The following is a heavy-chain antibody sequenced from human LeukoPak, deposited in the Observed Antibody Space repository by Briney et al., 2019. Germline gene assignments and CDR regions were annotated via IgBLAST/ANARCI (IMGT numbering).Heavy chain of an antibody. CDR2: ISAYNGNT. V-gene: IGHV1-18*01. Sequence: ASVKVSCKASGYTFTSYGISWVRQAPGQGLEWMGWISAYNGNTNYAQKLQGRVTMTTDTSTSTAYMELRSLRSDDTAVYYCARDYSYGYGLNWFDPWGQGTLVTVSS. D-gene: IGHD5-18*01. CDR3: ARDYSYGYGLNWFDP. J-gene: IGHJ5*02. CDR1: GYTFTSYG.